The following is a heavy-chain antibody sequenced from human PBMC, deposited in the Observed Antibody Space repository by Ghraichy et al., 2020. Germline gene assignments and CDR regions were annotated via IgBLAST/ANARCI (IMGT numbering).Heavy chain of an antibody. V-gene: IGHV3-33*01. CDR3: ARDGNTMIRFNYFDY. Sequence: GSLRLSCAASGFTFSSYGMHWVRQAPGKGLEWVAVIWYDGSNKYYADSVKGRFTISRDNSKNTLYLQMNSLRAEDTAVYYCARDGNTMIRFNYFDYWGQGTLVTVSS. J-gene: IGHJ4*02. CDR2: IWYDGSNK. D-gene: IGHD3-22*01. CDR1: GFTFSSYG.